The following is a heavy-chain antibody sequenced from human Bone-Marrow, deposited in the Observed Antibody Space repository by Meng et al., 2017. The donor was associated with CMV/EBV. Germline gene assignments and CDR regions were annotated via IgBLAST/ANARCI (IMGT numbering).Heavy chain of an antibody. CDR2: INWDGGST. CDR1: GFTFNDYG. Sequence: GESLKISCAASGFTFNDYGMSWVRRAPGKGLEWVSGINWDGGSTGYADSVKGRFTISRDNAKNSLYLQMNSLRAEDTAVYYCARDYSSSWYAGGFDFWGQGTLVAVSS. D-gene: IGHD6-13*01. V-gene: IGHV3-20*04. J-gene: IGHJ4*02. CDR3: ARDYSSSWYAGGFDF.